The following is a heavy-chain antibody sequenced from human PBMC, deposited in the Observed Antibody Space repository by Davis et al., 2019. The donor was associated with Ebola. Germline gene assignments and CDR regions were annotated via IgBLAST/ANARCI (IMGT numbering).Heavy chain of an antibody. J-gene: IGHJ3*02. CDR3: TSPGGQDSGYDVFDI. V-gene: IGHV1-46*03. CDR1: GYNFTDYY. CDR2: INPNDGGT. D-gene: IGHD5-12*01. Sequence: ASVKVSCKASGYNFTDYYMHWVRQAPGQGLEWMGKINPNDGGTVDAQKFQGRVTVTRDTSKTTVYMDLSSLRSDDTALYYCTSPGGQDSGYDVFDIWGQGTMVTVSS.